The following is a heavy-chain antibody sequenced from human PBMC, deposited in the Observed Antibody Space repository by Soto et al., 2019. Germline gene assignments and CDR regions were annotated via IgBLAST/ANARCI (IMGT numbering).Heavy chain of an antibody. Sequence: QVQLVQSGAEVKKPGSSVKVSCKASGGTFSSYAISWVRQAPGQGLEWIGGIIPIFGTANYAQKFQGRVTITGDEATSTGYMAVSSLSSEDTAVYYCERVILCYYYYYGTDVWCQGTTVTVS. CDR3: ERVILCYYYYYGTDV. CDR1: GGTFSSYA. D-gene: IGHD3-10*01. J-gene: IGHJ6*02. CDR2: IIPIFGTA. V-gene: IGHV1-69*01.